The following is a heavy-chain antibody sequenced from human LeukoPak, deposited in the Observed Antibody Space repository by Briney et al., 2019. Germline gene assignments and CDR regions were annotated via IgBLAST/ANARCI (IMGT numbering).Heavy chain of an antibody. CDR1: GFTFDDYA. D-gene: IGHD1-26*01. V-gene: IGHV3-9*01. Sequence: GVSLRLSCAASGFTFDDYAMHWVRQAPGKGLEWVSGISWNSGSIGYADSVKGRFTISRDNAKNSLYLQMNSLRAEDTALYYCAKDRVGGSYYPDAFDIWGQGTMVTVSS. CDR2: ISWNSGSI. CDR3: AKDRVGGSYYPDAFDI. J-gene: IGHJ3*02.